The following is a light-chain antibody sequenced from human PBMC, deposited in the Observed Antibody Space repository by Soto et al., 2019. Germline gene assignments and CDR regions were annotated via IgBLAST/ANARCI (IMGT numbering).Light chain of an antibody. J-gene: IGKJ4*01. CDR3: QKYNHAPT. Sequence: DIQMTQSPSSLSASVGDRVTITCRASQGISNYLAWYQQKPGKVPELLNYAASTLQSGVPSRFSGSGSGTDFIRTISSLKPEDVATYYCQKYNHAPTFGGGTKVEIK. CDR2: AAS. V-gene: IGKV1-27*01. CDR1: QGISNY.